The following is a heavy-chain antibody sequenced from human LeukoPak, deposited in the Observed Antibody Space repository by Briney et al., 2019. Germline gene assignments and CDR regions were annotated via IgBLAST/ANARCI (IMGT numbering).Heavy chain of an antibody. D-gene: IGHD3-9*01. V-gene: IGHV4-34*01. CDR3: AREYYDILTGYYPPVEYFDY. CDR1: GGSFSGYY. J-gene: IGHJ4*02. Sequence: PSETLSLTCAVYGGSFSGYYWSWIRQPPGKGLEWIGEINHSGSTNYDPSLKSRVTISVDTSKNQFSLKLSSVTAADTAVYYCAREYYDILTGYYPPVEYFDYWGQGTLVTVSS. CDR2: INHSGST.